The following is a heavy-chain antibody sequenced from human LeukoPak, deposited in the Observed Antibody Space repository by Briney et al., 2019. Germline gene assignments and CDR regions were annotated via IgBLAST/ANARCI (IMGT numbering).Heavy chain of an antibody. V-gene: IGHV4-34*01. CDR2: INHSGST. CDR1: GGSFSGYY. CDR3: ARRLLVSWFDP. J-gene: IGHJ5*02. D-gene: IGHD2-21*01. Sequence: SETLSLTCAVYGGSFSGYYWSWIRQPPGKGLEWIGEINHSGSTNYNPSLKGRVTISVDTSKNQFSLKLSSVTAADTAVYYCARRLLVSWFDPWGQGTLVTVSS.